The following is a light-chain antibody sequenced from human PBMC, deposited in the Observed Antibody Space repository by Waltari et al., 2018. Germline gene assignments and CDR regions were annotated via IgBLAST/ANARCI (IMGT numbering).Light chain of an antibody. CDR1: SGDIGAHNH. V-gene: IGLV2-14*03. CDR2: DFT. CDR3: CSYTTTLTYV. J-gene: IGLJ1*01. Sequence: SALTQSASVSGSPGQSIAISCTGTSGDIGAHNHVSWYQQYPGKAPKLMIYDFTKRPSGVSDRFSGSKSGNTASLTISGLQAEDEADYYCCSYTTTLTYVFGSGTKVTVL.